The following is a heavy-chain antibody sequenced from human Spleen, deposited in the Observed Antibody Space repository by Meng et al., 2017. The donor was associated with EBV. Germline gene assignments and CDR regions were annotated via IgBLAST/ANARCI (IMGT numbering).Heavy chain of an antibody. J-gene: IGHJ5*02. Sequence: QFRLVHAGAEMKKAGALVKVSCKASGYTFSGFGITWVQQAPGQGLEWIGWISVYNDNTHYAQKYQGRVTMTTDTSTSTAYMELRSLRSDDTAVYYCARTGAKPRIPREGWFDPWGQGTLVTVSS. V-gene: IGHV1-18*01. CDR2: ISVYNDNT. D-gene: IGHD1-14*01. CDR3: ARTGAKPRIPREGWFDP. CDR1: GYTFSGFG.